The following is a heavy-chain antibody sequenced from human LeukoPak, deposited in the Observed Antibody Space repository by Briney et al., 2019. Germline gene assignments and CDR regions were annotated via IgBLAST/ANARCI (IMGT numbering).Heavy chain of an antibody. CDR2: IYYSGST. Sequence: SETLSLTCTVSGGSMRSYYWSWIRQPPGKGLEWTGYIYYSGSTIYNPSLKSRVTISVDTSKNQFSLKLNSVTAADTAVYYCARMGNPATVTADYWGQGTLVTVSS. V-gene: IGHV4-59*08. J-gene: IGHJ4*02. CDR1: GGSMRSYY. D-gene: IGHD4-17*01. CDR3: ARMGNPATVTADY.